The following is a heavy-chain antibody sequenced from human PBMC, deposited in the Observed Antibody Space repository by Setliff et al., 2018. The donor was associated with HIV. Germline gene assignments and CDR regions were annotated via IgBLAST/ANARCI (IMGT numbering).Heavy chain of an antibody. J-gene: IGHJ6*02. CDR3: ARNLVVVAPTVDYFGMDV. Sequence: SVKVSCKASGGTFSSHAITWVRQAPGQGLEWMGEVIPILRVARYAQRFQDRVSITADKSSTTSYMELSSLKSEDTAVYYCARNLVVVAPTVDYFGMDVWGQGTTVTVSS. CDR1: GGTFSSHA. CDR2: VIPILRVA. V-gene: IGHV1-69*10. D-gene: IGHD2-15*01.